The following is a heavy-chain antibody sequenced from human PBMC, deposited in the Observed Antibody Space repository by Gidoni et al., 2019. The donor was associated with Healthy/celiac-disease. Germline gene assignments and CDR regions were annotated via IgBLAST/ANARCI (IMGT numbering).Heavy chain of an antibody. J-gene: IGHJ6*03. D-gene: IGHD2-2*01. V-gene: IGHV3-21*01. CDR2: ISSSSSYI. CDR1: GFTFSSYS. CDR3: ARVVGYCSSTSCYPAYEYYYYYYMDV. Sequence: ASGFTFSSYSMNWVRQAPGKGLEWVSSISSSSSYIYYADSVKGRFTISRDNAKNSLYPQMNSLRAEDTAVYYCARVVGYCSSTSCYPAYEYYYYYYMDVWGKGTTVTVSS.